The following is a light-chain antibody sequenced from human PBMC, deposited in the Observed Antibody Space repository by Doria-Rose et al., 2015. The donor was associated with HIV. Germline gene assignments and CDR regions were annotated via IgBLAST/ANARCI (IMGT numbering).Light chain of an antibody. Sequence: TPFPSSVSASVGDRVTITCRASEAISSWLVWYQQKPGKAPKVLIYAASTLQSGVPSRFSGSGFGTDFTLTISNLQPEDFATYYCQQSNSFPITFGQGTRLEIK. CDR2: AAS. CDR3: QQSNSFPIT. V-gene: IGKV1-12*01. CDR1: EAISSW. J-gene: IGKJ5*01.